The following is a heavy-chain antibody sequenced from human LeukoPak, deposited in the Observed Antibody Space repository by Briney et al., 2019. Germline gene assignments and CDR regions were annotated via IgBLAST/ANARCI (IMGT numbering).Heavy chain of an antibody. CDR2: ISGSGGST. CDR1: GFTFSSYA. J-gene: IGHJ4*02. CDR3: AKRSRGIAVAGTWGYFDY. Sequence: PGGSLRLSCAAYGFTFSSYAMSWVRQAPGKGLEWVSAISGSGGSTYYADSVKGRFTISRDNSKNTLYLQMNSLRAEDTAVYYCAKRSRGIAVAGTWGYFDYWGQGTLVTVSS. D-gene: IGHD6-19*01. V-gene: IGHV3-23*01.